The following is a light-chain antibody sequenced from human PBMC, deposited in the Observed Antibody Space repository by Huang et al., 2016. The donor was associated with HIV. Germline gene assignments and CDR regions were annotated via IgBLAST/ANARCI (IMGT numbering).Light chain of an antibody. V-gene: IGKV1-5*03. J-gene: IGKJ1*01. CDR1: QSISNS. CDR3: QQYNSYRT. Sequence: DIQMTQSPSTLSASVGDRVTITCRASQSISNSLAWYQQKPGKAPKLLIYKASTLESGVPSRFSVSGSGTEFTLTISSLQPDDFATYYCQQYNSYRTFGQGTKVEIK. CDR2: KAS.